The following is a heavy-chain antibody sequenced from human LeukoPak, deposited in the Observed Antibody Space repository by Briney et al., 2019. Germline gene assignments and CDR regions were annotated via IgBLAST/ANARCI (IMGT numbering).Heavy chain of an antibody. CDR1: GYTFTDYY. Sequence: ASVKVSCKASGYTFTDYYMHWVRQAPGQTFEWLAWINPKSGDTHYTQKFQGRVTVTTDTTNTSVYMELSGLQSDDTAVYYCVRDLTGGSGDWGQGTLVAVSS. CDR3: VRDLTGGSGD. J-gene: IGHJ4*02. CDR2: INPKSGDT. D-gene: IGHD6-19*01. V-gene: IGHV1-2*02.